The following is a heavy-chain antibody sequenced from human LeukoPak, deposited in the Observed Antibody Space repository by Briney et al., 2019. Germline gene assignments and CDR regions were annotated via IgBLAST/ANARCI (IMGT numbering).Heavy chain of an antibody. J-gene: IGHJ4*02. V-gene: IGHV3-23*01. CDR3: AKDKSDCSSTSCYWYYFDY. CDR1: GFTFSSYA. Sequence: GGSLRLSCAASGFTFSSYAMSWVRQAPGKGLEWVSAISGSGGSTYYADSVKGRFTISRDNSKNTLYLQMNSLRAEDTAVYYCAKDKSDCSSTSCYWYYFDYWGQGTLVPVSS. CDR2: ISGSGGST. D-gene: IGHD2-2*01.